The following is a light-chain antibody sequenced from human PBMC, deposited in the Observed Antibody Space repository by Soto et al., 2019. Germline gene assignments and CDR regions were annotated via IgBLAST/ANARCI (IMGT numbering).Light chain of an antibody. CDR2: DAS. V-gene: IGKV3-15*01. J-gene: IGKJ2*01. CDR1: QSVGSN. Sequence: ELVLTHSPATLSVSPGERATLSCRARQSVGSNLAWYQQRPGQPPRLLIYDASTRSTDIPARFSGGGSGTEFTLTISSLQSEDFAVYYCQQYVNWPYTFGQGTKLQIK. CDR3: QQYVNWPYT.